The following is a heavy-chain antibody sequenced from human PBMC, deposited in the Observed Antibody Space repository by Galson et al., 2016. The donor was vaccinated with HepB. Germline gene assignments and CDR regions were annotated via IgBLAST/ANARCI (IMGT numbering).Heavy chain of an antibody. CDR3: ASSSDKAEYCTAGSCYWFQAEDGGFRYYYGLDV. Sequence: SVKVSCKASAYTLTSYPISWLRQAPGQGLEWMGWISADSGNTVYSQKFQGRVTMTTDTSTSTVYMELRSLRSDDTAVYYCASSSDKAEYCTAGSCYWFQAEDGGFRYYYGLDVWGQGTTVTVSS. CDR2: ISADSGNT. J-gene: IGHJ6*02. V-gene: IGHV1-18*01. CDR1: AYTLTSYP. D-gene: IGHD2-15*01.